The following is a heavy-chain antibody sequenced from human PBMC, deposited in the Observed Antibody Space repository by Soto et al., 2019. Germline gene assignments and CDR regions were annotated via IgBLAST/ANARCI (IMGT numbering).Heavy chain of an antibody. J-gene: IGHJ6*02. CDR1: GGSFSGYY. CDR2: INHSGST. Sequence: PSETLSLTCAVYGGSFSGYYWSWIRQPPGKGLEWIGEINHSGSTNYNPSLKSRVTISVDTSKNQFSLKLSSVTAADTAVYYCARRTVGGKGMDVWGQGTTVTVSS. V-gene: IGHV4-34*01. D-gene: IGHD1-26*01. CDR3: ARRTVGGKGMDV.